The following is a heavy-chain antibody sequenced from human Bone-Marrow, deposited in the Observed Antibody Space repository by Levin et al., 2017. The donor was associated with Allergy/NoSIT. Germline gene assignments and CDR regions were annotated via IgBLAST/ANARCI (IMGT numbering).Heavy chain of an antibody. CDR2: IYYSGNT. V-gene: IGHV4-31*03. Sequence: LRLSCTVSGGSISSGGFYWTWIRQLPGKGLEWIGHIYYSGNTYYNPSLKSRISISVDTSKNQFSLKLRSVTAADTAVYYCARDGAEYSRVSGKGYYYGMDVWGQGITVTVSS. D-gene: IGHD4-23*01. CDR1: GGSISSGGFY. J-gene: IGHJ6*02. CDR3: ARDGAEYSRVSGKGYYYGMDV.